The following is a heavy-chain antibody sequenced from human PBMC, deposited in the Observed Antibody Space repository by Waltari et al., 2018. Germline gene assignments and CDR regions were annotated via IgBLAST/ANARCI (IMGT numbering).Heavy chain of an antibody. CDR3: AKDTKRWFGELLEVLFQH. D-gene: IGHD3-10*01. CDR1: GFTFSSYA. J-gene: IGHJ1*01. Sequence: EVQLVESGGGLVQPGGSLRLSCAASGFTFSSYAMSWVRQAPGKWLEWVSAISGSGGSTYYADSVKGRFTISRDNSKNTLYLQMNSLRAEDTAVYYCAKDTKRWFGELLEVLFQHWGQGTLVTVSS. V-gene: IGHV3-23*04. CDR2: ISGSGGST.